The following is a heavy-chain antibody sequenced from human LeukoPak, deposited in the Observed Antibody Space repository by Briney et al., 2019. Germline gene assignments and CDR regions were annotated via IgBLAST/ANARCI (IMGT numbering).Heavy chain of an antibody. V-gene: IGHV3-23*01. CDR3: ASPGYSSGWHNFDY. D-gene: IGHD6-19*01. CDR2: MSGSGGST. CDR1: AFTLNNDA. J-gene: IGHJ4*02. Sequence: GGSLRLSCAASAFTLNNDAMSWVSHAAGGGRGWVSAMSGSGGSTYYADSVKSRFTISRDNSKNTLYLQMNSLRAEDTAVYYCASPGYSSGWHNFDYWGQGTLVTVSS.